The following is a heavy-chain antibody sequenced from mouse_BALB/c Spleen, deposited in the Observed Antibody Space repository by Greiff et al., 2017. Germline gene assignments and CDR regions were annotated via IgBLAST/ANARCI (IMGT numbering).Heavy chain of an antibody. J-gene: IGHJ4*01. CDR2: ISSGSSTI. V-gene: IGHV5-17*02. CDR1: GFPFSSFG. CDR3: ARWGGRGAMDY. Sequence: EVKVVESGGGLVQPGGSRKLSCAASGFPFSSFGMHWVRQAPEKGLEWVAYISSGSSTIYYADTVKGRFTISRDNPKNTLFLQMTSLRSEDTAMYYCARWGGRGAMDYWGQGTSVTVSS.